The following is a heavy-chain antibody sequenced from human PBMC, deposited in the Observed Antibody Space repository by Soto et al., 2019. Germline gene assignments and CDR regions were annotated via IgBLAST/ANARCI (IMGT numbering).Heavy chain of an antibody. CDR2: IKQDGSEK. Sequence: EVQLVESGGGLVQPGGSLRLSCAASGFTFSSYWMSWIRQAPGKGLGWVANIKQDGSEKYYVDSVKGRFTISRDNAKNSLYLQMNSLRAADTGVYYCARPATVVTPKVYWYFDLWGRGTLVTVSS. CDR1: GFTFSSYW. D-gene: IGHD4-17*01. V-gene: IGHV3-7*01. CDR3: ARPATVVTPKVYWYFDL. J-gene: IGHJ2*01.